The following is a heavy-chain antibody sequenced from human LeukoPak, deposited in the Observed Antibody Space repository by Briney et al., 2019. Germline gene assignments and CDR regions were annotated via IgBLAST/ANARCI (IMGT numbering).Heavy chain of an antibody. Sequence: SETLSLTCTVSGGSISSNSHYWGWIRQPPGKGLEWLGSIYYSGSTYYNPSLKSRVTISVDTSKNQFSLKLSSVTAADTAVYYCARQQYSFGYFDYWGQGTLVPVSS. CDR1: GGSISSNSHY. J-gene: IGHJ4*02. V-gene: IGHV4-39*01. D-gene: IGHD5-18*01. CDR3: ARQQYSFGYFDY. CDR2: IYYSGST.